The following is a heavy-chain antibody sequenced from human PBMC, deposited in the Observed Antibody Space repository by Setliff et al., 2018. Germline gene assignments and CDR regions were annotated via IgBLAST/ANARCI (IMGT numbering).Heavy chain of an antibody. Sequence: GESLKISCKVSGNGFTDLWIAWVRQTPGKGLEWMGIIHPADYDTRYSPSLQGQVTFSADRSISTAHLQWDSLKASDTAMYYCARGYDSGGWNYCGQGTLVTVSS. CDR3: ARGYDSGGWNY. CDR1: GNGFTDLW. J-gene: IGHJ4*02. D-gene: IGHD3-22*01. V-gene: IGHV5-51*01. CDR2: IHPADYDT.